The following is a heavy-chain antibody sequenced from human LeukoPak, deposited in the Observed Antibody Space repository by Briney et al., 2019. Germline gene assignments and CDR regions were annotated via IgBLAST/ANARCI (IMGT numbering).Heavy chain of an antibody. D-gene: IGHD5-18*01. CDR3: ARRGDTAMDPFDY. CDR2: ICPGDSDT. J-gene: IGHJ4*02. V-gene: IGHV5-51*01. Sequence: GESLKISCKGSGYSFTSYWIGWVRQMPGKGLEWMGIICPGDSDTRYSPSFQGQVTISADKSISTAYLQWSSLKASDTAMYYCARRGDTAMDPFDYWSQGTLVTVSS. CDR1: GYSFTSYW.